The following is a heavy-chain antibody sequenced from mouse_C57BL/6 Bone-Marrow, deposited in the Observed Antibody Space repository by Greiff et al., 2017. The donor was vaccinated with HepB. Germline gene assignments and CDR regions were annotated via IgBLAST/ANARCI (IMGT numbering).Heavy chain of an antibody. V-gene: IGHV14-3*01. D-gene: IGHD1-1*02. CDR3: DRNGPLDY. Sequence: EVQLQQSVAELVRPGASVKLSCTASGFTIKNTYMHWVQQRPEQGLEWIGSIDPANGNTEYATKFQGKATITADTSSNTAYLQLSSLTSEDTAIYYCDRNGPLDYWGQGTTLTVAS. CDR2: IDPANGNT. J-gene: IGHJ2*01. CDR1: GFTIKNTY.